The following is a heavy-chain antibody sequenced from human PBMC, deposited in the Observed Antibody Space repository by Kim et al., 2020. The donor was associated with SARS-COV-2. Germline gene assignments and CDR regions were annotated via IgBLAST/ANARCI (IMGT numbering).Heavy chain of an antibody. Sequence: GGSLRLSCAASGFTFSGSAMHWVRQASGKGLEWVGRIRSKANSYATAYAASVKGRFTISRDDSKNTAYLQMNSLKTEDTAVYYCTRPRTRDCSSTSCQRNYGMDVWGQGTTVTVSS. D-gene: IGHD2-2*01. CDR2: IRSKANSYAT. CDR1: GFTFSGSA. J-gene: IGHJ6*02. CDR3: TRPRTRDCSSTSCQRNYGMDV. V-gene: IGHV3-73*01.